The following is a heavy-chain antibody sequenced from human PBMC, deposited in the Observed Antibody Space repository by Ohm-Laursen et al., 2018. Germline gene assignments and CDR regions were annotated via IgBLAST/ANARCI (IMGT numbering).Heavy chain of an antibody. CDR1: GYTLTELS. CDR2: FDPEDGET. J-gene: IGHJ3*02. Sequence: ASVKASCKVSGYTLTELSMHWVRQAPGKGLEWMGGFDPEDGETIYAQKFQGRVTMTEDTSTDTAYMELSSLRSEDTAVYYCATDLTVRDAFDIWGQGTMVTVSS. V-gene: IGHV1-24*01. D-gene: IGHD3-16*01. CDR3: ATDLTVRDAFDI.